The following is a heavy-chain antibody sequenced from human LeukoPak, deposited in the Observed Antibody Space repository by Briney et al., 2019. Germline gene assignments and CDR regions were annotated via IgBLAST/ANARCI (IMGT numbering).Heavy chain of an antibody. CDR3: ARAVGDYYYYYYMDV. CDR2: IKEDGGEK. Sequence: SGGSLRLSCAASGFTFSSSWMSWVRQAPGKGLEWVANIKEDGGEKYYLDSVKGRFTISRDNAKNSVYLQMNSLRAEDTAVYYCARAVGDYYYYYYMDVWGKGTTVTVSS. J-gene: IGHJ6*03. CDR1: GFTFSSSW. D-gene: IGHD3-16*01. V-gene: IGHV3-7*01.